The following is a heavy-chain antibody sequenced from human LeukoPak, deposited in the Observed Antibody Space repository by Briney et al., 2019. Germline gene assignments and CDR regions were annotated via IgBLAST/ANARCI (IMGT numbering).Heavy chain of an antibody. CDR3: ARVTVVTLYFDY. Sequence: SETLSLTCTVSGGSISSGSYYWSWIRQPAGKGREWIGRIYTSGSTNYHPSVKSRVTISVDTSKHQFSLKLSSVTAADTAVYYCARVTVVTLYFDYWGQGTLVTVSS. CDR2: IYTSGST. D-gene: IGHD4-23*01. CDR1: GGSISSGSYY. V-gene: IGHV4-61*02. J-gene: IGHJ4*02.